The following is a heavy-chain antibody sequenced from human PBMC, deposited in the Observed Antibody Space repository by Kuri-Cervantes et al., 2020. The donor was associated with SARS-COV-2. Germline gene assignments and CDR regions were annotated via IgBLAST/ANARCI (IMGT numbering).Heavy chain of an antibody. CDR1: GDSVSRNGAA. J-gene: IGHJ4*02. CDR2: TYFRSRWYF. D-gene: IGHD4-11*01. CDR3: ARALDPGFLPQTIVAFPY. V-gene: IGHV6-1*01. Sequence: SQTLSLTCAISGDSVSRNGAAWNWTRQSPSRGLEWLGRTYFRSRWYFDYASSVKGRIAINPDISENQFSLHLRSVTPEDTAVYYCARALDPGFLPQTIVAFPYWGQGTLVTVSS.